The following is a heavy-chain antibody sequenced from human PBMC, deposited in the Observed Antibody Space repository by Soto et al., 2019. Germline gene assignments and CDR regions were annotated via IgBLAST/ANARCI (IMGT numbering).Heavy chain of an antibody. V-gene: IGHV3-30-3*01. D-gene: IGHD3-3*01. J-gene: IGHJ5*02. CDR3: AREAEWPDIGSGWFDP. Sequence: PGGSLRLSCAASGFSLNNFAMAWVRQAPGKGLEWVSIITYDGSNKYYADSVKGRFTISRDNSKNTLYLQMNSLRAEDTAVYYCAREAEWPDIGSGWFDPWGQGTLVTVSS. CDR2: ITYDGSNK. CDR1: GFSLNNFA.